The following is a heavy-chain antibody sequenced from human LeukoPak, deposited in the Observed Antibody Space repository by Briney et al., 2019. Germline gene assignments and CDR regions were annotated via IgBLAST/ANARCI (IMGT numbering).Heavy chain of an antibody. D-gene: IGHD6-13*01. CDR1: GFTVSSNY. CDR3: ARDRLAGTYAFDI. V-gene: IGHV3-66*01. Sequence: GGSLRLSCAASGFTVSSNYMSWVRQAPGKGLEWVSVIYSGGSTYYADSVKGRFTISRDNSKNTLYLQMNSLRAEDTAVYYCARDRLAGTYAFDIWGQGTMVTVSS. CDR2: IYSGGST. J-gene: IGHJ3*02.